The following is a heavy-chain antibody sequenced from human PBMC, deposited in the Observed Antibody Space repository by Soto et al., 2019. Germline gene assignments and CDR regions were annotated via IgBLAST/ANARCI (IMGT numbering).Heavy chain of an antibody. V-gene: IGHV3-33*01. J-gene: IGHJ4*02. Sequence: QVQLVESGGGVVQPGRSLRLSCAASGFTFSRYAMHWVRQAPGKGLEWVAIIWFDGSNEYYADSVKSRFTISRDNSKNTLYLQMNSLIPEDTAVYYCGRTSVVPRYYFDYWGQGTLVTVSS. CDR2: IWFDGSNE. D-gene: IGHD2-15*01. CDR3: GRTSVVPRYYFDY. CDR1: GFTFSRYA.